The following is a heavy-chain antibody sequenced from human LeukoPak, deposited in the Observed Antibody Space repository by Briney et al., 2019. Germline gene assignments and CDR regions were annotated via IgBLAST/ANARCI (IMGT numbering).Heavy chain of an antibody. Sequence: SETLSLTCTVSGGSISSYYWGWIRQPPGKGLEWIGSIYYSGSTYYNPSLKSRVTISVDTSKNQFSLKLSSVTAADTAVYYYARAITMVRGVITNWFDPWGQGTLVTVSS. CDR2: IYYSGST. CDR3: ARAITMVRGVITNWFDP. CDR1: GGSISSYY. V-gene: IGHV4-39*01. D-gene: IGHD3-10*01. J-gene: IGHJ5*02.